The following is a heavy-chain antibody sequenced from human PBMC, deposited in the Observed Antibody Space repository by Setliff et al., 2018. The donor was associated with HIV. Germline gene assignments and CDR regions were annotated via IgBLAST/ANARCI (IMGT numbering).Heavy chain of an antibody. J-gene: IGHJ4*02. Sequence: GGSLRLSCAVSGFTLRNYYVDWVRQAPGKGLEWVGRSTDKVNGYITEYAASVQGRFTISRDDSKDSLFLQMNNLKTEDTAAYYCVRAAAGLDIWSQGILVTVSS. CDR2: STDKVNGYIT. CDR1: GFTLRNYY. V-gene: IGHV3-72*01. CDR3: VRAAAGLDI.